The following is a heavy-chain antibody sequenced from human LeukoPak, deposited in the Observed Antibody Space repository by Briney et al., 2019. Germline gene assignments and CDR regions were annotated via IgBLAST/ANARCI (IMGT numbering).Heavy chain of an antibody. V-gene: IGHV4-59*12. CDR2: IYYSGST. CDR3: VAGFLEWLLEPRGPFDI. D-gene: IGHD3-3*01. J-gene: IGHJ3*02. CDR1: GGSISSYY. Sequence: SETLSLTCTVSGGSISSYYWSWIRQPPRKGLEWIGYIYYSGSTYYNPSLKSRVTISVDTSKNQFSLKLSSVTAADTAVYYCVAGFLEWLLEPRGPFDIWGQGTMVTVSS.